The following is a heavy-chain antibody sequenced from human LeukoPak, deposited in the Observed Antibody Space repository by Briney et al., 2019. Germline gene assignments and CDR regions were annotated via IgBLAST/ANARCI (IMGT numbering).Heavy chain of an antibody. J-gene: IGHJ4*02. Sequence: ASVKVSCKASGYTFTSYYVSWVRQAPGQGLEWMGWISVYNGNTYYSQKLQGRVTMTTDTSTSTAYMELRSLRSDDTAVYYCAGPSPYLGGERTAVDYWGQGTLVTVSS. CDR3: AGPSPYLGGERTAVDY. D-gene: IGHD3-10*01. CDR1: GYTFTSYY. CDR2: ISVYNGNT. V-gene: IGHV1-18*01.